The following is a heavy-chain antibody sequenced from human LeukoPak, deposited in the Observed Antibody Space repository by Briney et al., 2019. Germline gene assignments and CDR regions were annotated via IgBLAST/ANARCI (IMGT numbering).Heavy chain of an antibody. D-gene: IGHD3-3*01. V-gene: IGHV3-30*18. Sequence: PGGSLRLSCAASGFTFSTYWMSWVRQVPGKGLEWVAVISYDGSNKYYADSVKGRFTISRDNSKNTLYLQMNSLRAEDTAVYYCAKAGYYVNYYYGMDVWGQGTTVTVSS. CDR3: AKAGYYVNYYYGMDV. CDR1: GFTFSTYW. J-gene: IGHJ6*02. CDR2: ISYDGSNK.